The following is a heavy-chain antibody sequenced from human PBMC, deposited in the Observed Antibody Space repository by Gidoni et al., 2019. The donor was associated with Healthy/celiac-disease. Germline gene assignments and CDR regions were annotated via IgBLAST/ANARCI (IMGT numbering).Heavy chain of an antibody. CDR2: ISYDGSNK. CDR3: ARAQTKYYYYYYGMDV. CDR1: GFPSRSYA. Sequence: QVQLVESGGGVVQPGRALSLSCAASGFPSRSYAMHWVRQAPGKGLEWVAVISYDGSNKYYADSVKGRFTISRDNSKNTLYLQMNSLRAEDTAVYYCARAQTKYYYYYYGMDVWGQGTTVTVSS. J-gene: IGHJ6*02. V-gene: IGHV3-30-3*01.